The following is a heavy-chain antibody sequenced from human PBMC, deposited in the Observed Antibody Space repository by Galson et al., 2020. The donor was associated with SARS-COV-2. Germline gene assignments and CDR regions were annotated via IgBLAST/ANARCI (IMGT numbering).Heavy chain of an antibody. Sequence: SETLSLTCTVSGGSISSGGYYCSWIRQHPGKDLEWIGYIYYNGSTYYNPSLKSRVTISVDTSKNQFSLKLSSVTAADTAVYYCATEGLSIEAAVGYYYYGMDVWGQGTTVTVSS. D-gene: IGHD6-13*01. V-gene: IGHV4-31*03. CDR3: ATEGLSIEAAVGYYYYGMDV. CDR2: IYYNGST. CDR1: GGSISSGGYY. J-gene: IGHJ6*02.